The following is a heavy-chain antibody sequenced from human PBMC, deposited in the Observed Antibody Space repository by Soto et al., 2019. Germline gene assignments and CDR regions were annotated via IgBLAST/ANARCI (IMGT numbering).Heavy chain of an antibody. D-gene: IGHD3-10*01. CDR2: INHSGST. CDR1: GGSFSGYY. Sequence: SETLSLTCAVYGGSFSGYYWSWIRQPPGKGLEWIGDINHSGSTNYNPSLKSRVTISVDTSKNQFSLKLSSVTAADTAVYYCARRYGGAFDIWGQGTMVTVSS. CDR3: ARRYGGAFDI. J-gene: IGHJ3*02. V-gene: IGHV4-34*01.